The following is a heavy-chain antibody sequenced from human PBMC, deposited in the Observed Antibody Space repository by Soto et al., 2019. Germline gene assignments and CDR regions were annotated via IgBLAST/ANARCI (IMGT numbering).Heavy chain of an antibody. CDR3: TTVGDFVLVPAVIPRGLDY. D-gene: IGHD2-2*02. Sequence: GASVKVSCKASGYTFTSYDINWVRQATGQGLEWMGWMNPNSGNTGYAQKFQGRVTMTRNTSISTAYMEMSSLRSEDTAVYYCTTVGDFVLVPAVIPRGLDYWGQGTLVTVS. CDR1: GYTFTSYD. V-gene: IGHV1-8*01. J-gene: IGHJ4*02. CDR2: MNPNSGNT.